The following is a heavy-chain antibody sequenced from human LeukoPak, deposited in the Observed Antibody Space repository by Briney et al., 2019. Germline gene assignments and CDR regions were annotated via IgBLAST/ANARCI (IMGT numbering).Heavy chain of an antibody. CDR1: GGSISSYY. J-gene: IGHJ3*02. V-gene: IGHV4-59*01. Sequence: SETLSLTCTVSGGSISSYYWSWIRQPPGKGLEWIGYIYYSGSTNYNPSLESRVTISVDTSKNQFSLKLSSVTAADTAVYYCARYCSSTSCYDAFDIWGQGTMVTVSS. CDR3: ARYCSSTSCYDAFDI. D-gene: IGHD2-2*01. CDR2: IYYSGST.